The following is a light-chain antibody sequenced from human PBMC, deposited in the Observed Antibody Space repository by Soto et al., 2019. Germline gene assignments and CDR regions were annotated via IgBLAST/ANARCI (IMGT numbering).Light chain of an antibody. CDR3: QQSYSTPRT. V-gene: IGKV1-9*01. Sequence: DIQLTQSPSFLSASVGDRVTITCRASQGISTYLVWYQQKPGKAPKILIYGASTLQSGVPSRFTGSGSGTEFTLTISSLQPDDFATYYCQQSYSTPRTFGQGTKVDIK. CDR2: GAS. J-gene: IGKJ1*01. CDR1: QGISTY.